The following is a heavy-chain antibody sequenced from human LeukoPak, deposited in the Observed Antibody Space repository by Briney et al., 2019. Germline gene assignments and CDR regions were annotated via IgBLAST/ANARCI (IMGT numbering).Heavy chain of an antibody. V-gene: IGHV3-30*04. Sequence: GGSLRLSCAASGFTFSSYAMHWVRQAPGKGLEWVAVISYDGRNKYYADSVKGRFTISRDNSKNTLYLQMNSLRAEDTAVYYCARDVGTTSSIFWGQGTLVTVYS. CDR3: ARDVGTTSSIF. CDR2: ISYDGRNK. J-gene: IGHJ4*02. D-gene: IGHD1-1*01. CDR1: GFTFSSYA.